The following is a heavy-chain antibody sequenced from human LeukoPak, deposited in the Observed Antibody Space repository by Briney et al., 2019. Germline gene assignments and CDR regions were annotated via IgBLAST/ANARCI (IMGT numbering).Heavy chain of an antibody. J-gene: IGHJ4*02. V-gene: IGHV3-53*01. CDR2: IYSGGAI. D-gene: IGHD1-14*01. Sequence: GGSLRLSCVDLGGRVSSKNKSWGRQDPGKGLEWVSLIYSGGAIRYADSVKGRFTISRDSSKNTLFLQMNDLTVEDTARYYCARRPGNWGQGILVTVSS. CDR3: ARRPGN. CDR1: GGRVSSKN.